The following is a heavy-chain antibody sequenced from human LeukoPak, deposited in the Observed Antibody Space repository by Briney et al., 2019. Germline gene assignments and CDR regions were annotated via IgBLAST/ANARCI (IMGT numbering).Heavy chain of an antibody. D-gene: IGHD6-13*01. V-gene: IGHV3-49*04. J-gene: IGHJ4*02. CDR1: GFTFGEFA. Sequence: GWALRLSCAGCGFTFGEFALSWVRQSLGEGLEWVGVIRSKAYGGTTEYAASVKGRFTISRDDSKSSAYLQMNSLKSEDTAVYYCTTTRTITSIWYYFDYWGQGALVTVSS. CDR2: IRSKAYGGTT. CDR3: TTTRTITSIWYYFDY.